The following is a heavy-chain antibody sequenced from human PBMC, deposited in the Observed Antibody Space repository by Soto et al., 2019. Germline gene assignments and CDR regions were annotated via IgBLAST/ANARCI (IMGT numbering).Heavy chain of an antibody. V-gene: IGHV4-59*01. CDR1: GGSISSYY. CDR3: ARVHYDILTGYYFFDH. D-gene: IGHD3-9*01. Sequence: SETLSLTCTVSGGSISSYYWSWIRQPPGKGLEWIGYIYYSGSTNYNPSLKSRVTISVDTSKNQFSLKLSSVTAADTAVYYCARVHYDILTGYYFFDHWGQGTLVTVSS. J-gene: IGHJ4*02. CDR2: IYYSGST.